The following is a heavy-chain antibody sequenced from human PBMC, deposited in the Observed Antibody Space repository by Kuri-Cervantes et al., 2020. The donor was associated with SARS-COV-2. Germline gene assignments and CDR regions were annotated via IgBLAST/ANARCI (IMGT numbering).Heavy chain of an antibody. V-gene: IGHV4-39*07. CDR1: GGSISSYY. CDR2: IYYSGST. CDR3: ARETYEPLGTIFGVPGVPYFDY. D-gene: IGHD3-3*01. J-gene: IGHJ4*02. Sequence: ESLKISCTVSGGSISSYYWSWIRQPPGKGLEWIGSIYYSGSTYYNPSLKSRVTISVDTSKNQFSLKLSSVTAADTAVYYCARETYEPLGTIFGVPGVPYFDYWGQGTLVTVSS.